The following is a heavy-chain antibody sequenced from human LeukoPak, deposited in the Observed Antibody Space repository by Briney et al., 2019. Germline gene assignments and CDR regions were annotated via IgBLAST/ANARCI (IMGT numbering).Heavy chain of an antibody. CDR1: GFTFSNFA. J-gene: IGHJ4*02. Sequence: GGSLRLSCAASGFTFSNFAMRWVRQAPGKGLEWVSAISGSGDSTYYADSVKGRFTISRDNSKNTLYLQMNSLRAEDTAVYYCAKNRGNYYYFDYWGQGTLVTVSS. V-gene: IGHV3-23*01. CDR3: AKNRGNYYYFDY. CDR2: ISGSGDST. D-gene: IGHD4-11*01.